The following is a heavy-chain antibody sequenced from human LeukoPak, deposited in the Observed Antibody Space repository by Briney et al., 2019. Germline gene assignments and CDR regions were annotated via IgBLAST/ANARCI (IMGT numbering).Heavy chain of an antibody. D-gene: IGHD6-19*01. J-gene: IGHJ4*02. CDR3: AKPSSGYGSFDS. CDR1: GFTFSSYS. V-gene: IGHV3-21*04. CDR2: ISSSSRYI. Sequence: GGSLRLSCAASGFTFSSYSMNWVRQAPGKGLEWVSSISSSSRYIYYADSVKGRFTISRDNAKNSLYLQMNSLRAEDTAVYYCAKPSSGYGSFDSWGQGTLVTVSS.